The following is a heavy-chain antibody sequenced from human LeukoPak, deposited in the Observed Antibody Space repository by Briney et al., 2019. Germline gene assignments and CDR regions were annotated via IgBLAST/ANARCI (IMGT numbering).Heavy chain of an antibody. CDR1: GYTLTELS. CDR2: FDPEDGET. Sequence: ASVKVSCKVSGYTLTELSMHWVRQAPGKGLEWMGGFDPEDGETIYAQKFQGRVTMTEDTSTDTAYMELSSLRSEDTAVYYCATKYSSGHCYYYYYMDVWGKGTTVTVSS. CDR3: ATKYSSGHCYYYYYMDV. J-gene: IGHJ6*03. D-gene: IGHD6-19*01. V-gene: IGHV1-24*01.